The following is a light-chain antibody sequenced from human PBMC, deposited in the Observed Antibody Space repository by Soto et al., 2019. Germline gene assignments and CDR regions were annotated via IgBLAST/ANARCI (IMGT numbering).Light chain of an antibody. V-gene: IGKV3-11*01. Sequence: IVLTHSPATLSLSALERATLTFLASQSISSYLAWYQQKPGQAPRLPIFDASNMATGIPARFSGSASGTDFTLTISSLQPEDFSVYYCQQYNSYPQTFGQGTKVDIK. J-gene: IGKJ1*01. CDR3: QQYNSYPQT. CDR1: QSISSY. CDR2: DAS.